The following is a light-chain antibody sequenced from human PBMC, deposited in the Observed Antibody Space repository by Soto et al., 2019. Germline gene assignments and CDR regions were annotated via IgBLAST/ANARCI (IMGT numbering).Light chain of an antibody. V-gene: IGKV1D-8*01. CDR3: QQYYSFPRT. Sequence: VIWMTQSPSLLYASTGDRVTISCLMSQGISSYLAWYQQKTGKAPELLIYAASTLQSGVPSRFSGSRSGTDFTVTISGLQSDDCATYYCQQYYSFPRTFGQGTKVEIK. J-gene: IGKJ1*01. CDR2: AAS. CDR1: QGISSY.